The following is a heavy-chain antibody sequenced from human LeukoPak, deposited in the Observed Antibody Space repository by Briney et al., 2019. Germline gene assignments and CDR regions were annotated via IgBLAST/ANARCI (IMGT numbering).Heavy chain of an antibody. Sequence: SETLSLTCTVSGGSISSSSYYWGWIRQPPGKGLEWIGSIYYSGSTYYNPSLKSRVTISVDTSKNQFSLKLSSVTAADTAVYYCARDSFGLMVYADSLAVPNFDYWGQGTLVTVSS. CDR2: IYYSGST. CDR1: GGSISSSSYY. J-gene: IGHJ4*02. D-gene: IGHD2-8*01. CDR3: ARDSFGLMVYADSLAVPNFDY. V-gene: IGHV4-39*07.